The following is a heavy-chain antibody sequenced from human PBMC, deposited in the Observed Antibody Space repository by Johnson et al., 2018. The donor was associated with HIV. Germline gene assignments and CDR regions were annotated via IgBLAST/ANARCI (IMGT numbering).Heavy chain of an antibody. Sequence: QVQLVESGGGVVQPGRSLRLSCAASGFTFSSYAMHWVRQAPGKGLEWVAVISYDGSNKYYADSVKGRFTISSDNSKNTLYLQMNSLGAEDTAVYYCAREDTYYHAFDICGQGTMVTVSS. J-gene: IGHJ3*02. CDR2: ISYDGSNK. CDR1: GFTFSSYA. D-gene: IGHD3-10*01. CDR3: AREDTYYHAFDI. V-gene: IGHV3-30-3*01.